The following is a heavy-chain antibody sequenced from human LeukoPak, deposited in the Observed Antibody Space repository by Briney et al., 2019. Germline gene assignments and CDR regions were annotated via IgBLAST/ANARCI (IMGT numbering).Heavy chain of an antibody. CDR3: ARALYNHGWFPDYFDS. J-gene: IGHJ4*02. CDR1: GLEFDDYT. Sequence: GGSLRLSCAASGLEFDDYTMHWVRRAPEKGLEWVSLISWNSDYTSYAESVKGRFTISRDNAKSSLYLQMDSLRAEGTAVYYCARALYNHGWFPDYFDSWGQGTLVTVSS. D-gene: IGHD6-19*01. V-gene: IGHV3-43*01. CDR2: ISWNSDYT.